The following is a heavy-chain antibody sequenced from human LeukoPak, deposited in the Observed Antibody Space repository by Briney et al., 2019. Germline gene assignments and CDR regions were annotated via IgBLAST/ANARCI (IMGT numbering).Heavy chain of an antibody. CDR2: IHHTGST. J-gene: IGHJ6*03. V-gene: IGHV4-38-2*02. Sequence: SETLSLTCSVSSYSISRGYYWGWIRQSPGKGLEWIGNIHHTGSTSYNPSLESRVTISVDASKNQFSLKLSSVTAADTAVYYCARIREGYMDVWGKGTTVTISS. CDR3: ARIREGYMDV. CDR1: SYSISRGYY.